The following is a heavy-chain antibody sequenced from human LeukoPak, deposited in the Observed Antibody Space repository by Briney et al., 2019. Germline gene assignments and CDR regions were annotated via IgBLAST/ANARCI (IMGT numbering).Heavy chain of an antibody. CDR1: GGSISSGDYY. CDR2: IYYSGST. Sequence: PSETLSLTCTVSGGSISSGDYYWSWKRQPPGKGLEWIGYIYYSGSTYYNPSLKSRVTISVDTSKNQFSLKLSSVTAADTAVYYCARDVDGGNSHYFDYWGQGTLVTVSS. V-gene: IGHV4-30-4*01. J-gene: IGHJ4*02. D-gene: IGHD4-23*01. CDR3: ARDVDGGNSHYFDY.